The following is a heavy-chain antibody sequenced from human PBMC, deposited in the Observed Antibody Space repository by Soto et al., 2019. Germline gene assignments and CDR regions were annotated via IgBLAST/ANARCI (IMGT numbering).Heavy chain of an antibody. D-gene: IGHD6-19*01. CDR3: ARAGIAVAGRDGYWFDP. Sequence: QVQLVQSGAEVKKPWSSVKVSCKASGGTFSSYAISWVRQAPGQGLEWMGGIIPIFGTANYAQKFQGRVTITADESTSTAYMGLSSLRSEDTAVYYCARAGIAVAGRDGYWFDPWGQGTLVTVSS. V-gene: IGHV1-69*01. CDR1: GGTFSSYA. J-gene: IGHJ5*02. CDR2: IIPIFGTA.